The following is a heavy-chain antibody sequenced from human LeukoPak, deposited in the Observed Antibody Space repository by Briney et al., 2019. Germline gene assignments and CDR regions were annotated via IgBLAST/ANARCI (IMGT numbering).Heavy chain of an antibody. CDR2: MQYDGSYK. V-gene: IGHV3-30*02. D-gene: IGHD1-7*01. J-gene: IGHJ6*03. Sequence: PGGSLRLSCAASGFIFSNYGMHWVRQAPGKGLGWVAFMQYDGSYKYYADSVKGRFTISRDKSKNTLSLQMNSLRAEDTAVYYCAKVFSAWNYDPGYYYYIDVWGKGTTVTVSS. CDR1: GFIFSNYG. CDR3: AKVFSAWNYDPGYYYYIDV.